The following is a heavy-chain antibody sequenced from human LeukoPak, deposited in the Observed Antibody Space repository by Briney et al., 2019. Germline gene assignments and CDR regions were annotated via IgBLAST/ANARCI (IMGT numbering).Heavy chain of an antibody. CDR2: ITSSRSNI. CDR1: GFIFSSYS. CDR3: AKEGTGYSYGPHDY. V-gene: IGHV3-21*04. J-gene: IGHJ4*02. D-gene: IGHD5-18*01. Sequence: GGSLRLSCAASGFIFSSYSMNWVRQAPGKGLEWVSSITSSRSNIYYADSVKGRFTIARDNARNSLYLQMNSLRAEDTAVYYCAKEGTGYSYGPHDYWGQGTLVTVSS.